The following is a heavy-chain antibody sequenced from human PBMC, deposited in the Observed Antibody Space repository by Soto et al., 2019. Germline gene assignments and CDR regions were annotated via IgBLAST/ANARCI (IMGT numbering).Heavy chain of an antibody. D-gene: IGHD3-16*01. CDR3: ARCLGRNKNGGPYYPDS. Sequence: GESLKISCKASGYIFTNYWINWVRQMPGKGLEWMGIIYPDDSDTRYSPSFQGQVTISVDKSIATAYLQWSDLKASDTAIYYCARCLGRNKNGGPYYPDSWGQGTLVTVSS. V-gene: IGHV5-51*01. CDR2: IYPDDSDT. J-gene: IGHJ4*02. CDR1: GYIFTNYW.